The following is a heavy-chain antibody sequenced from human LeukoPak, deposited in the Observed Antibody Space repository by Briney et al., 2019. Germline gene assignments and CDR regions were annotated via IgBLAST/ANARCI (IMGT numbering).Heavy chain of an antibody. J-gene: IGHJ4*02. D-gene: IGHD2-2*01. CDR3: ARASRYCSSTTCYFDY. CDR1: GYTFTSYY. Sequence: ASVKVSCKASGYTFTSYYMHWVRQAPGQGLEWMRIINPSGGSTGYAQKFQGRVTMTRDTSTSTVYLELSSLRSEDTAVYYCARASRYCSSTTCYFDYWGQGTLVTVSS. V-gene: IGHV1-46*01. CDR2: INPSGGST.